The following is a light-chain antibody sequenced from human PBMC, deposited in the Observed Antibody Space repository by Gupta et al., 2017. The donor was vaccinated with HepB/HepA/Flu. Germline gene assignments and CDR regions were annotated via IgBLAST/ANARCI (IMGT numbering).Light chain of an antibody. J-gene: IGKJ2*03. CDR3: QQYNNSHPYS. V-gene: IGKV3-15*01. CDR2: GAS. Sequence: EIVMTQSPATLSVSPGERATLSCRASQSVSSNLAWYQQKPGQAPRLLIYGASTRATGLTARFSGSGSGTESTLTISSLQTEDFAVYYCQQYNNSHPYSFGQGTKLEIK. CDR1: QSVSSN.